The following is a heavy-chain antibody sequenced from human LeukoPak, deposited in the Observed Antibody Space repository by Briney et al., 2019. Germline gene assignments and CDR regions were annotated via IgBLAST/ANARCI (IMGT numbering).Heavy chain of an antibody. CDR3: ARATYSSSWYPY. V-gene: IGHV1-2*06. CDR1: GYTFTGYY. CDR2: INPNSGGT. J-gene: IGHJ4*02. D-gene: IGHD6-13*01. Sequence: GASVKVSCKASGYTFTGYYMRWVRQAPGQGLEWMGRINPNSGGTNYAQKFQGRVTMTRDTSISTAYMELSRLRSDDTAVYYCARATYSSSWYPYWGQGTLVTVSS.